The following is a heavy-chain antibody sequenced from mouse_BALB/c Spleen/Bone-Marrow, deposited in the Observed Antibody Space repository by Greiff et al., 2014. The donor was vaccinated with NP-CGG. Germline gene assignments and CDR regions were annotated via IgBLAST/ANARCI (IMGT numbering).Heavy chain of an antibody. CDR1: GYSFTSYW. J-gene: IGHJ4*01. CDR2: IYPGNSDT. V-gene: IGHV1-5*01. Sequence: SGTVPARPGASVKMSCKASGYSFTSYWMHWVKQRPGQGLEWIGAIYPGNSDTSYNQKFKGKAKLTAVTSASTAYMELSSLTNEDSAVYYCTNGYDYYAMDYWGQGTSVTVSS. D-gene: IGHD2-2*01. CDR3: TNGYDYYAMDY.